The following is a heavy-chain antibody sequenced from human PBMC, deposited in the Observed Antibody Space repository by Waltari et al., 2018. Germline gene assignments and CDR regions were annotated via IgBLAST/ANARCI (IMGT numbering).Heavy chain of an antibody. CDR1: GGSISSSSYY. CDR3: ARDPARGGWYGGGHYYYYGMDV. J-gene: IGHJ6*02. V-gene: IGHV4-39*07. CDR2: IYFSGST. D-gene: IGHD6-19*01. Sequence: QLQLQESGPGLVKPSETLSLTCTVSGGSISSSSYYWGWIRQPPGKGLEWIGSIYFSGSTYYNPALKSRVTRSVDTSKNQFSLELSSVTAADTAVYYGARDPARGGWYGGGHYYYYGMDVWGQGTTVTVSS.